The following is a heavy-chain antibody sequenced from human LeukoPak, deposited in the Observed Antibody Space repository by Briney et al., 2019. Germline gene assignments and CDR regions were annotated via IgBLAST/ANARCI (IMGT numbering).Heavy chain of an antibody. V-gene: IGHV4-4*07. CDR3: ATDGMVRGPDAWFDS. CDR2: IYASGST. CDR1: GGSIRSYY. Sequence: PSETLSLTCTVSGGSIRSYYWSWIRQPAGGGLQWIGRIYASGSTTYNPSLKSRVTISVDTSKNQFSLKLTSVTAADTAVYYCATDGMVRGPDAWFDSWGQGTLVTVSS. D-gene: IGHD3-10*01. J-gene: IGHJ5*01.